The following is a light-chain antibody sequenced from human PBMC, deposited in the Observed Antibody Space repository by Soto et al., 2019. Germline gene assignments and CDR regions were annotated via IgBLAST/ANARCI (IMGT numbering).Light chain of an antibody. CDR1: QTISSSF. V-gene: IGKV3D-7*01. CDR3: QQYDDWLRLT. Sequence: ETVLTQSPATLSLSTGERATLSCRASQTISSSFLAWYQQKPGQAPRLLIFGASSRATGIPARFSGSGSGTEFNLTISSLQSEDFAVYFCQQYDDWLRLTFGGGTKVDIK. J-gene: IGKJ4*01. CDR2: GAS.